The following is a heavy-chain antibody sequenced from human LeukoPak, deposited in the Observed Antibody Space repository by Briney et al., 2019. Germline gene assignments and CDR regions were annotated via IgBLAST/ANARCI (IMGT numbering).Heavy chain of an antibody. CDR2: ISWDGGST. D-gene: IGHD6-13*01. Sequence: PGGSLRLSCAASGFTFDDYAMHWVRQAPGKGLEWVSLISWDGGSTYYADSVKDRFTISRDNSKNSPYLQMNSLRAEDTALYYCAKSGTSLAADRLNYFDYWGQGTLVTVSS. V-gene: IGHV3-43D*03. CDR3: AKSGTSLAADRLNYFDY. J-gene: IGHJ4*02. CDR1: GFTFDDYA.